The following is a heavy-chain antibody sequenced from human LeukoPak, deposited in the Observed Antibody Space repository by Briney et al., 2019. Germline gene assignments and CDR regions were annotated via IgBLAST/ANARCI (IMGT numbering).Heavy chain of an antibody. CDR1: GGSISSYY. V-gene: IGHV4-59*01. CDR2: IYYSGST. Sequence: SETLSLTCTVSGGSISSYYWSWIRQPPGKGLEWIGYIYYSGSTNYNPSLKSRVTISVDTSKNQFSLKPSSVTAADTAVYYCASSIARTYSSGWYVDYWGQGTLVTVSS. J-gene: IGHJ4*02. D-gene: IGHD6-19*01. CDR3: ASSIARTYSSGWYVDY.